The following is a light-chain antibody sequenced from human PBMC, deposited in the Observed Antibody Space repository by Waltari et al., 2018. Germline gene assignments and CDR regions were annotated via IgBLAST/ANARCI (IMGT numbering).Light chain of an antibody. Sequence: IQMTQSPSSLSASVGDRVTITCRASQGISSYLNWYQQKPGKAPKLLIYYAYRLESGVPSRFSGSGSGTEFTLTISSLQPEDFATYYCQQYNSLPYSFGQGTKVEIK. CDR3: QQYNSLPYS. CDR1: QGISSY. J-gene: IGKJ2*03. CDR2: YAY. V-gene: IGKV1-13*02.